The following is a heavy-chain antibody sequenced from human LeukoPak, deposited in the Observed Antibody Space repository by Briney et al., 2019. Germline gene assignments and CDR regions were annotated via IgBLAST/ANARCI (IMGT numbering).Heavy chain of an antibody. D-gene: IGHD4/OR15-4a*01. V-gene: IGHV4-59*01. CDR3: ARDIGVLTGSGYFDY. Sequence: SETLSLTCAVYGGSFSGYYWSWIRQPPGKGLEWIGYIYYSGSTNCNPSLKSRVTISVDTSKNQFSLKLSSVTAADTAVYYCARDIGVLTGSGYFDYWGQGTLVTVSS. CDR1: GGSFSGYY. CDR2: IYYSGST. J-gene: IGHJ4*02.